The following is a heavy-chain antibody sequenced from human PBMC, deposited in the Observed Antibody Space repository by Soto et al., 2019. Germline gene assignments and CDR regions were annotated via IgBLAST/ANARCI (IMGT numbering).Heavy chain of an antibody. J-gene: IGHJ4*02. CDR3: VSGRGSGWYYCDY. CDR1: GFTFSDHY. Sequence: GGSLRLSCAASGFTFSDHYMDGVRQATGKGLEWVGRIRSKVDSYSTEYVASVKGRFTSSRDESKNSLYLQMNSLKTEDPAVYYCVSGRGSGWYYCDYWGQGSLITVSS. CDR2: IRSKVDSYST. V-gene: IGHV3-72*01. D-gene: IGHD6-19*01.